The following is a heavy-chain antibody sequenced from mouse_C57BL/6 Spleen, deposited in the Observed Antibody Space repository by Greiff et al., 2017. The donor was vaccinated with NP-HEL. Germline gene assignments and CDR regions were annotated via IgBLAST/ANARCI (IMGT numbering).Heavy chain of an antibody. CDR1: GYTFTSYT. CDR2: INPSSGYT. Sequence: QVQLKQSGAELARPDASVKMSCKASGYTFTSYTMHWVKQRPGQGLEWIGYINPSSGYTKYNQKFKDKATLTADKSSSTAYMQLSSLTSEDSAVYYCARSDGYYVGFAYWGQGTLVTVSA. V-gene: IGHV1-4*01. CDR3: ARSDGYYVGFAY. J-gene: IGHJ3*01. D-gene: IGHD2-3*01.